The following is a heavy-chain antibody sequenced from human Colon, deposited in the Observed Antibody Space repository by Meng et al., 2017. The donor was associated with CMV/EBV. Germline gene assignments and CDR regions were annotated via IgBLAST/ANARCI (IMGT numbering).Heavy chain of an antibody. J-gene: IGHJ4*02. CDR3: AHKSLPAAFFDY. CDR1: GFSLNTYEVG. CDR2: IYWDDDK. D-gene: IGHD2-2*01. V-gene: IGHV2-5*02. Sequence: QINLKESCPTLVKPTQTRTLTCTFSGFSLNTYEVGVGWFRQPPGKAPEWLALIYWDDDKRYRSSLGNRLTLTHDASKNQVVLTMTDMDPVDTATYYCAHKSLPAAFFDYWSQGTLVTVSS.